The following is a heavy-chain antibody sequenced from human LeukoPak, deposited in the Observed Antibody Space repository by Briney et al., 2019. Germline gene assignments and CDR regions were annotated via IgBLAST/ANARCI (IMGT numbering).Heavy chain of an antibody. CDR3: ARVMSLSIRLWFGELHDAFDI. V-gene: IGHV3-66*01. Sequence: GGSLRLSCAASGFTVSSNYMSWVRQAPGKGLEWVSVIYSGGSTYYADSVKGRFTISRDNSKNTLYLQMNSLRAEDTAVYYCARVMSLSIRLWFGELHDAFDIWGQGTMVTVSS. J-gene: IGHJ3*02. D-gene: IGHD3-10*01. CDR2: IYSGGST. CDR1: GFTVSSNY.